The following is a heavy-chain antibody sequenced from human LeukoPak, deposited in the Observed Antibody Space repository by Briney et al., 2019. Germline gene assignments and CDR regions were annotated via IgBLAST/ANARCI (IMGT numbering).Heavy chain of an antibody. J-gene: IGHJ4*02. CDR1: GFTFSSNW. CDR2: ISYGGSNK. Sequence: GGSLRLSCAVSGFTFSSNWMSWVRQAPGKGLEWVAFISYGGSNKYYADSVKGRFTISRDNSKNTLYLQMNSLRAEDTAVYYCARGPLYYSDSRGNPGDHWGQGTLVTVSS. CDR3: ARGPLYYSDSRGNPGDH. D-gene: IGHD3-22*01. V-gene: IGHV3-30*03.